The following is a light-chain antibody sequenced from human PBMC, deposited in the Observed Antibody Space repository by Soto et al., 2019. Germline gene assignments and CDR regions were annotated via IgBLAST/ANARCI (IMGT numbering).Light chain of an antibody. CDR1: QSITNY. J-gene: IGKJ2*01. CDR3: LQDYNYPRT. Sequence: DIQMTQSPSSLSASVGDRVTITCRASQSITNYLNWYQHKPGKAPKLLVYAASSLQSGVPSRFSGSGSGTDFTLTISSLQPEDFATYYCLQDYNYPRTFGQGTKLEIK. V-gene: IGKV1-39*01. CDR2: AAS.